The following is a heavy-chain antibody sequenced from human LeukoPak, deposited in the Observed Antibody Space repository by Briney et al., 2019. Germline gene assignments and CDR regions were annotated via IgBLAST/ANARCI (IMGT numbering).Heavy chain of an antibody. J-gene: IGHJ4*02. CDR2: ISSSSSYI. Sequence: GGSLRLSCAASGFTFSSYSMNWARQAPGKGLEWVSSISSSSSYIYYADSVKGRFTISRDNAKNSLYLQMNSLRAEDTAVYYCARVVPYSSGWYLGYWGQGTLVTVSS. CDR1: GFTFSSYS. CDR3: ARVVPYSSGWYLGY. D-gene: IGHD6-19*01. V-gene: IGHV3-21*01.